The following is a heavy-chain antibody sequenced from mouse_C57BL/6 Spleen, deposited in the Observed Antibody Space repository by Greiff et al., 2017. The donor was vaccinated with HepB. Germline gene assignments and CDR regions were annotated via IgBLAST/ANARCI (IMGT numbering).Heavy chain of an antibody. J-gene: IGHJ3*01. V-gene: IGHV1-82*01. CDR2: IYPGDGDT. D-gene: IGHD2-14*01. CDR1: GYAFSSYW. Sequence: QVQLQQSGPELVKPGASVKISCKASGYAFSSYWMNWVKQRPGKGLEWIGRIYPGDGDTNYNGKFKGKATLTADKSSSTAYMQLSSLTSEDSAVYFCARSAGYSWFAYWGQGTLVTVSA. CDR3: ARSAGYSWFAY.